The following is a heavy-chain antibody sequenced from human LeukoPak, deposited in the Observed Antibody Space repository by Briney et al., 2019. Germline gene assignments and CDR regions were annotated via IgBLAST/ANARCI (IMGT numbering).Heavy chain of an antibody. CDR1: GYTFTSYA. J-gene: IGHJ4*02. V-gene: IGHV1-3*01. Sequence: ASVNVSCKASGYTFTSYAMHWVRQAPGQRLEGMGCINAGNGNTKYSQKFQGRVTITRDTSASTAYMELSSLRSEDTAVYYCARDLGYCSGGSCYAWDYWGQGTLVTVSS. CDR3: ARDLGYCSGGSCYAWDY. CDR2: INAGNGNT. D-gene: IGHD2-15*01.